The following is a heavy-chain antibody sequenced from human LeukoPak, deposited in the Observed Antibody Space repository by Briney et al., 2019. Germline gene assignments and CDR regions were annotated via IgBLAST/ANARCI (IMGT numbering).Heavy chain of an antibody. CDR2: IYYSGST. J-gene: IGHJ6*02. Sequence: SETLSLTCTVSGGSISSSSYYWSWIRQPPGKGLEWIGYIYYSGSTNYNPSLKSRVTISVDTSKNQFSLKLSSVTAADTAVYYCAASLAVAGIFGYYYYGMDVWGQGTTVTVSS. D-gene: IGHD6-19*01. CDR1: GGSISSSSYY. CDR3: AASLAVAGIFGYYYYGMDV. V-gene: IGHV4-61*05.